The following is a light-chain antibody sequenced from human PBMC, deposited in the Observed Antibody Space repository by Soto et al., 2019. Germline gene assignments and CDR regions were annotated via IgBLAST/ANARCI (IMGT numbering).Light chain of an antibody. CDR1: SSDVGSYNI. CDR3: CTYAGSSNHWV. V-gene: IGLV2-23*01. J-gene: IGLJ3*02. Sequence: QSALTQPASVSGSPGQSITISCTGTSSDVGSYNIVSWYQQRPGKAPKLMIYEDFKRPSGVSNRFSGSKSGNTASLTISGLQADDEADYYCCTYAGSSNHWVFGGGTKLTVL. CDR2: EDF.